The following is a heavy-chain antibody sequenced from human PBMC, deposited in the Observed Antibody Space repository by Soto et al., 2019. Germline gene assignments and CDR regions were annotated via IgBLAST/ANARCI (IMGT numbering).Heavy chain of an antibody. V-gene: IGHV3-21*01. CDR1: GFTFSSYS. D-gene: IGHD3-22*01. Sequence: PGGSLRPSCASSGFTFSSYSMNWVRQAPGKGLEWVSSISSSSSYIYYADSVKGRFTISRDNAKNSLYLQMNSLRAEDTAVYYCARDKYYYDSSGYYYYYGMDVWGQGTTVTVSS. J-gene: IGHJ6*02. CDR2: ISSSSSYI. CDR3: ARDKYYYDSSGYYYYYGMDV.